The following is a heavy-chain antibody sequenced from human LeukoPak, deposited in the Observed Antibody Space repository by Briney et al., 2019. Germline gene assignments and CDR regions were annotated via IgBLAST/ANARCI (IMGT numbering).Heavy chain of an antibody. V-gene: IGHV4-34*01. CDR1: GGSFSGYY. D-gene: IGHD3-22*01. J-gene: IGHJ5*02. Sequence: PSETLSLTCAVYGGSFSGYYWSWIRQPPGKGLEWIGEINHSGSTNYNPSLKSRVTISADTSKNQFSLKLSSVTAADTAVYYCAREVVIRLLDPWGQGTLVTVSS. CDR2: INHSGST. CDR3: AREVVIRLLDP.